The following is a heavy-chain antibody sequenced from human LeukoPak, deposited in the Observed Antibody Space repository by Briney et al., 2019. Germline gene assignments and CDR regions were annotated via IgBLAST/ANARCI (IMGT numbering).Heavy chain of an antibody. Sequence: ASVKVSCKASGYTFTGYYMHWVRQAPGHGLEWMGWISPNSGGTNYAQKFQGRVTMTRDTSISTAYMELSRLRSDDTAVYYCARERYGAAAGTKGYNWFDPWGQGTLVTVSS. V-gene: IGHV1-2*02. CDR1: GYTFTGYY. J-gene: IGHJ5*02. CDR2: ISPNSGGT. CDR3: ARERYGAAAGTKGYNWFDP. D-gene: IGHD6-13*01.